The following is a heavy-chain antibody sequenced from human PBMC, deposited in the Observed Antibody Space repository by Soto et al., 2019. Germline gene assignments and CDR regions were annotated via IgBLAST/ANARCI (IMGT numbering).Heavy chain of an antibody. V-gene: IGHV4-30-4*01. CDR1: GVSLTGGEDY. D-gene: IGHD6-13*01. Sequence: TRSLTCPAPGVSLTGGEDYWSWIRHARGKGVEWIGNILYSVATSYNPSLESRVTISLDRSKNQFSLKLDSVTAADTAVYYCARDRRGTNSWSPGDSYHCGLDVWGQRTTGVVS. CDR2: ILYSVAT. CDR3: ARDRRGTNSWSPGDSYHCGLDV. J-gene: IGHJ6*02.